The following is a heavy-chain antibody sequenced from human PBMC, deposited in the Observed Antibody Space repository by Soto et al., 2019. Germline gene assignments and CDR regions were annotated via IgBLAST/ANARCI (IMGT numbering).Heavy chain of an antibody. CDR1: RGSISSGLYY. D-gene: IGHD2-15*01. V-gene: IGHV4-39*01. J-gene: IGHJ4*02. Sequence: SETLCLTCTVSRGSISSGLYYWGWIRQPPGKGLEWIGSIYYSGSTYYNPSLKSRVTISVDTSKNQFSLKLSSVTAADTAVYYCASQLCTGGSCILNRFDHWAQGTLVTVSS. CDR2: IYYSGST. CDR3: ASQLCTGGSCILNRFDH.